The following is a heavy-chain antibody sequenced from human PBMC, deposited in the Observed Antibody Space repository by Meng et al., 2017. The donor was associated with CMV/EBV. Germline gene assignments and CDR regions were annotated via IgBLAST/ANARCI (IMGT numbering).Heavy chain of an antibody. CDR1: RFSLSTSGVG. D-gene: IGHD3-22*01. Sequence: QITLKEAVSSLVKPTQTLTLTCTFTRFSLSTSGVGVCWIRQPPGKALEWLALIYWDDDKRYSPSLKSRLTITKDTSKNQVALTMTNMDPVDTATYYCARLYDSSGYYLGYFDYWGQGTLVTVSS. V-gene: IGHV2-5*02. CDR3: ARLYDSSGYYLGYFDY. J-gene: IGHJ4*02. CDR2: IYWDDDK.